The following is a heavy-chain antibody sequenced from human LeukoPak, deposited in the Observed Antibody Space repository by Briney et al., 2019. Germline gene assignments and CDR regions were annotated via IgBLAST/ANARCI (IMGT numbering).Heavy chain of an antibody. CDR2: ISYDGSNK. CDR3: AKLSSPNYDSSGYPDY. D-gene: IGHD3-22*01. V-gene: IGHV3-30*18. J-gene: IGHJ4*02. CDR1: GFTFSSYG. Sequence: GGSLRLSCAASGFTFSSYGMHWVRQAPGKGLEWVAVISYDGSNKYYADSVKGRFTISRDNSKNTLYLQMNSLRAEDTAVYYCAKLSSPNYDSSGYPDYWGQGTLVTVSS.